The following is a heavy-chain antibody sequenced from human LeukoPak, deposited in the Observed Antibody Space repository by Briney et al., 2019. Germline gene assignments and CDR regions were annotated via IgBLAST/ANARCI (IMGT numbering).Heavy chain of an antibody. V-gene: IGHV5-51*01. CDR3: ARTNQNWNYGRRHRYFDY. CDR2: IYPGDSDT. J-gene: IGHJ4*02. Sequence: GESLKISCKGSGYSFTSYWIGWVRQMPGKGLEWMGIIYPGDSDTRYSPSFQGQVTISADKSISTAYLQWSSLKASDTAMYYCARTNQNWNYGRRHRYFDYWGQGTLVTVSS. CDR1: GYSFTSYW. D-gene: IGHD1-7*01.